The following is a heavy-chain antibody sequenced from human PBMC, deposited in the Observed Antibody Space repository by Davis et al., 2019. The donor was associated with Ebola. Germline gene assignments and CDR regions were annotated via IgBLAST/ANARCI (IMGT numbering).Heavy chain of an antibody. CDR3: ARRIVVAPYGMDV. Sequence: PSETLSLTCTVSGGSISSYYWNWIRQPPGKGLEWIGYIYYSGSTNYNPSLKSRVTISVDTSKNQFSLKLSSVTAADTAVYYCARRIVVAPYGMDVWGQGTTVTVSS. V-gene: IGHV4-59*01. D-gene: IGHD2-2*01. CDR2: IYYSGST. J-gene: IGHJ6*02. CDR1: GGSISSYY.